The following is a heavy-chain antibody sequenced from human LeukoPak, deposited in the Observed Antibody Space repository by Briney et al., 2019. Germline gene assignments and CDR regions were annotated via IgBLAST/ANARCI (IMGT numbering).Heavy chain of an antibody. CDR3: ARGLYSSGWYDY. V-gene: IGHV1-46*01. CDR1: GYTFTTFY. D-gene: IGHD6-19*01. CDR2: INPSGGST. J-gene: IGHJ4*02. Sequence: ASVKVSCKASGYTFTTFYMHWVRQVPGQGLEWMGIINPSGGSTSYAQKFQARVTMTRDTSTSTVYMELSSLRSEDTAVYYCARGLYSSGWYDYWGQGTQVTVSS.